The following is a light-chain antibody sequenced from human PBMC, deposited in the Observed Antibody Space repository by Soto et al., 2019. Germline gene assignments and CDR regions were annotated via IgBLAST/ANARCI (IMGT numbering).Light chain of an antibody. CDR3: QQYGSSQYT. CDR2: GAS. Sequence: EIVLTQSPGTLSLSPGERATLSCRASQSVSSSYLAWYQQKPGQAPRLLIYGASSRATVIPDRFSGSGSGTDFALTISRLEPEDFEVYYCQQYGSSQYTFGQGTKLEIK. V-gene: IGKV3-20*01. J-gene: IGKJ2*01. CDR1: QSVSSSY.